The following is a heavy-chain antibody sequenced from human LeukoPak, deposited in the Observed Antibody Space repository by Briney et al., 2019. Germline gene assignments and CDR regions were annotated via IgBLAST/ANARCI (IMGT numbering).Heavy chain of an antibody. J-gene: IGHJ3*02. CDR2: IKLDGSEK. D-gene: IGHD3-10*01. V-gene: IGHV3-7*01. CDR1: GFTFSSYW. Sequence: GGSLRLSCAASGFTFSSYWMSWVGQPPGKGLEWVANIKLDGSEKYYVDSVKGRFTISRDNAKNSLYLQMNSLRAEDTAVYYCAKDTMAHDAFDIWGQGTMVTVSS. CDR3: AKDTMAHDAFDI.